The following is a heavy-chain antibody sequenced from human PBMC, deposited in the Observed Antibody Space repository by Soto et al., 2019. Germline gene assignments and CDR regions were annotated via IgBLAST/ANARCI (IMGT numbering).Heavy chain of an antibody. Sequence: PSETLSLTCTVSGGSVVSYYWSWIRQPPGKGLEWIGYIYYSGITDYNPSLKSRVTIPVDTSKNQFSLKLSSVTAADTAVYYCAREGAVAGSFDYWGQGALVTVS. CDR1: GGSVVSYY. D-gene: IGHD6-19*01. CDR2: IYYSGIT. J-gene: IGHJ4*02. CDR3: AREGAVAGSFDY. V-gene: IGHV4-59*02.